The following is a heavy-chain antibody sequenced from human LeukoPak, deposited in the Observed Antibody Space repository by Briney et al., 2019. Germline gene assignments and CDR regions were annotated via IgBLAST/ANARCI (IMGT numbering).Heavy chain of an antibody. CDR3: ARVRDYGDYAPHFDY. Sequence: GSLRLSCAASGFTFSTYAMNWVRQAPGKRLEWVSSITGSGRDTYYAGSVKGRFTISRDNAKNSLYLQMNSLRAEDTAVYYCARVRDYGDYAPHFDYWGQGTLVTVSS. D-gene: IGHD4-17*01. CDR2: ITGSGRDT. V-gene: IGHV3-21*01. J-gene: IGHJ4*02. CDR1: GFTFSTYA.